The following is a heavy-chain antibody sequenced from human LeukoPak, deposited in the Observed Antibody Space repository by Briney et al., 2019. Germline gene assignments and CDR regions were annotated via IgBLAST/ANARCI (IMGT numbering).Heavy chain of an antibody. CDR2: IWYDGSNK. CDR3: ARDRAAAVPYYFDY. D-gene: IGHD6-13*01. V-gene: IGHV3-33*01. J-gene: IGHJ4*02. Sequence: PGGSLRLSCAASGFTFSSYGMHWVRQAPGKGLEWVAVIWYDGSNKYYADSVKGRFTISRDSSKNTLYLQMNSLRAEDTAVYYCARDRAAAVPYYFDYWGQGTLVTVSS. CDR1: GFTFSSYG.